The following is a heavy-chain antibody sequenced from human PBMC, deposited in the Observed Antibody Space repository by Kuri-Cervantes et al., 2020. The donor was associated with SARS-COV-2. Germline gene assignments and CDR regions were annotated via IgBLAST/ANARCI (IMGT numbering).Heavy chain of an antibody. CDR2: INHSGST. D-gene: IGHD3-10*01. V-gene: IGHV4-34*01. Sequence: ESLKISCAASGFIFSDYWMHWVRQPPGKGLEWIGEINHSGSTNYNPSLKSRVTISVDTSKNQFSLKLSSVTAADTAVYYCARGSGGSGTIYWGQGTLVTVSS. J-gene: IGHJ4*02. CDR1: GFIFSDYW. CDR3: ARGSGGSGTIY.